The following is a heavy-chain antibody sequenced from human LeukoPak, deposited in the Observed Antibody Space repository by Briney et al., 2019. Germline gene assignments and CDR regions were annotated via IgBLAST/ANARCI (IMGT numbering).Heavy chain of an antibody. CDR3: ARVIAVAGTFAFDI. V-gene: IGHV2-70*01. CDR1: GFSLSTSGMC. Sequence: SGPALVKPTQTLTLTCTFSGFSLSTSGMCVSWIRQPPGKALEWLALIDWDDDKYYSTSLKTRLTISKDTSKNQVVLTMTNMDPVDTATYYCARVIAVAGTFAFDIWGQGTMVTVSS. D-gene: IGHD6-19*01. CDR2: IDWDDDK. J-gene: IGHJ3*02.